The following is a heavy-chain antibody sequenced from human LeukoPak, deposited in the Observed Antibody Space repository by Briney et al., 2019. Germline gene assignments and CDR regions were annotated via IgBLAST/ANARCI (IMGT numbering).Heavy chain of an antibody. D-gene: IGHD2/OR15-2a*01. Sequence: GGSLRLSCAASGFTFTPYPMSWVRQAPGKGLEWVSAISASGGGTYYADSVEGRFIISRDNAKNTLYLQMNSLGAEDTAVYFCARDPSVNNAIGYNWFDHWGQGALVTVSS. V-gene: IGHV3-23*01. J-gene: IGHJ5*02. CDR1: GFTFTPYP. CDR3: ARDPSVNNAIGYNWFDH. CDR2: ISASGGGT.